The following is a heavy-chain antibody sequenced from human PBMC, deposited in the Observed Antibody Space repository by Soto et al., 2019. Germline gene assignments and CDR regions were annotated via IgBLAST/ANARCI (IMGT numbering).Heavy chain of an antibody. Sequence: SETLSLTCAVSGGSFSGYYWGWVRHPPGKGLEWIGDINHTGGSNYNPSLKSRVMISVDTAKTQFSLNVTSVTAADTAVYYCAREVGYYSATRRNLYFDYWGPGTLVTVSS. J-gene: IGHJ4*02. CDR2: INHTGGS. V-gene: IGHV4-34*01. CDR3: AREVGYYSATRRNLYFDY. D-gene: IGHD2-2*01. CDR1: GGSFSGYY.